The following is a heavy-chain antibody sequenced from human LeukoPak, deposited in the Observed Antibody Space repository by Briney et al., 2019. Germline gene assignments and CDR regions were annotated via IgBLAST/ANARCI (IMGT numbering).Heavy chain of an antibody. CDR2: IYYSGST. Sequence: SETLSLTCTVSGGSISSGDYYWSWIRQPPGKGLEWIGYIYYSGSTYYNPSLKSRVTISVDTSKNQFSLKLSSVTAADTAVYYCARGRILTGLDIWGQGTMVTVSS. D-gene: IGHD3-9*01. J-gene: IGHJ3*02. CDR1: GGSISSGDYY. CDR3: ARGRILTGLDI. V-gene: IGHV4-30-4*01.